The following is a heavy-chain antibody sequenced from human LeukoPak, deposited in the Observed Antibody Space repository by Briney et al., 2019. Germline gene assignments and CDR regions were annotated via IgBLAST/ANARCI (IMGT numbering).Heavy chain of an antibody. CDR1: GFTFSSYA. Sequence: PGGSLRLSCAASGFTFSSYAMHWVRQAPGKGLEWVAVISYDGSNKYYADSVKGRFTISRDNSKNTLYLQMNSLRAEDTAVYYCARDFRSGSYYYYYGMDVWGQGPRSPSP. V-gene: IGHV3-30*04. D-gene: IGHD3-3*01. CDR3: ARDFRSGSYYYYYGMDV. CDR2: ISYDGSNK. J-gene: IGHJ6*02.